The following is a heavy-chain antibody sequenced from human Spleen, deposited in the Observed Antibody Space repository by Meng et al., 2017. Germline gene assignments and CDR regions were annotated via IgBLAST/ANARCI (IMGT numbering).Heavy chain of an antibody. CDR1: GDSISNTESY. CDR3: ARYLYGGSRYTNLFDP. D-gene: IGHD2-15*01. V-gene: IGHV4-30-4*01. CDR2: KHYSGTT. Sequence: QVQLQESGPGLVKPSQTLSLSRSVSGDSISNTESYWGWIRQPPGKGLEWIGYKHYSGTTYYNPSLQSRVSMSVDTSKNQFSLTLSSVTAADTAVYWCARYLYGGSRYTNLFDPWGQGTLVTVSS. J-gene: IGHJ5*01.